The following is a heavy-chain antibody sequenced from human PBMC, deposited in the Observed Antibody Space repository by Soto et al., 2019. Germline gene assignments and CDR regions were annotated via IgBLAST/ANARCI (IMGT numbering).Heavy chain of an antibody. Sequence: EVQLVESGGGLVKPGGSLRLSCVASGFSITNAWMNWVRQAPGKGLEWVGRIKRKIDGETTDYAAPVKGRFTISRDDSKNMLYLQMNSLKADDTALYYCTTGSVAGVWGQGTTVTVSS. CDR2: IKRKIDGETT. J-gene: IGHJ6*02. CDR1: GFSITNAW. V-gene: IGHV3-15*07. CDR3: TTGSVAGV. D-gene: IGHD2-15*01.